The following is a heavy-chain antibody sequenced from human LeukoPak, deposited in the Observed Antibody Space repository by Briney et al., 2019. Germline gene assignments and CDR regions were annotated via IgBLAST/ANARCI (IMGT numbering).Heavy chain of an antibody. Sequence: GVSLRLSCAASGFTFSSYAMSWVRQAPGKGLEWVSAISGSGGSTYSADSVKGRFTISRDNSKNTLYLQMNSLRAEDTAVYYCAKGPRRWFGELLFFVYWGQGTLVTVSS. CDR3: AKGPRRWFGELLFFVY. CDR1: GFTFSSYA. V-gene: IGHV3-23*01. CDR2: ISGSGGST. D-gene: IGHD3-10*01. J-gene: IGHJ4*02.